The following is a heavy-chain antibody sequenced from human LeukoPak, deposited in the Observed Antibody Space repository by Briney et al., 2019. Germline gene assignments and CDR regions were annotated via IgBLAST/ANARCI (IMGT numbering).Heavy chain of an antibody. J-gene: IGHJ3*02. D-gene: IGHD3-10*01. CDR3: ATEGGSGSYYGDDAFDM. CDR2: VKSKADDGTT. V-gene: IGHV3-15*01. CDR1: GXSFTNTW. Sequence: KPGGSLRLSCEASGXSFTNTWMSWVRQAPGKGQEWVGRVKSKADDGTTDYAAPVQGRFTISRDDSKNTLSLQMNSLKTEDTAVYYCATEGGSGSYYGDDAFDMWGQGTMVTVSS.